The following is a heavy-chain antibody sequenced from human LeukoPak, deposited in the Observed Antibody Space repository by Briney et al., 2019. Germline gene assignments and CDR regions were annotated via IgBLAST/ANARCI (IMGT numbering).Heavy chain of an antibody. J-gene: IGHJ4*02. CDR2: ISYDGSNK. CDR1: GFTFSSYG. D-gene: IGHD3-9*01. V-gene: IGHV3-30*03. CDR3: ARELSNYDILTEPADY. Sequence: PWGSLRLSCAASGFTFSSYGMHWVRQAPGKGLEWVAVISYDGSNKYYADSVKGRFTISRDNSKNTLYLQMNSLRAEDTAVYYCARELSNYDILTEPADYWGQGTLVTVSS.